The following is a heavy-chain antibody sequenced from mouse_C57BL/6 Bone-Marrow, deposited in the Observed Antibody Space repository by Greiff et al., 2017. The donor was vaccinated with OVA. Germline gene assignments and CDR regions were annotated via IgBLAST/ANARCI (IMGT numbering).Heavy chain of an antibody. CDR3: AKRNYGSDWYFDV. V-gene: IGHV2-5*01. CDR2: IWRGGST. Sequence: QVQLQQSGPGLVQPSQSLSITCTVSGFSLTSYGVHWVRQSPGKGLEWLGVIWRGGSTDYNAAFMSRLSITKDNSKSQVFFKMNSLQADDTAIYYCAKRNYGSDWYFDVWGTGTTVTVSS. J-gene: IGHJ1*03. D-gene: IGHD1-1*01. CDR1: GFSLTSYG.